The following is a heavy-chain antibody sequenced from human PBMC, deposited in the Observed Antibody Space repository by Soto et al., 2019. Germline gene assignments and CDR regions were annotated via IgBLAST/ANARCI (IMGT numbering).Heavy chain of an antibody. V-gene: IGHV3-23*01. D-gene: IGHD2-15*01. J-gene: IGHJ6*02. CDR1: GFTFSSYA. CDR3: AKEVRDIVVVVAADPYYYYGMDV. Sequence: GGSLRLSCAASGFTFSSYAMSWVRQAPGKGLEWVSAISGSGGSTYYADSVKGRFTISRDNSKNTLYLQMNSLRAEDTAVYYCAKEVRDIVVVVAADPYYYYGMDVCGQGTTVTVS. CDR2: ISGSGGST.